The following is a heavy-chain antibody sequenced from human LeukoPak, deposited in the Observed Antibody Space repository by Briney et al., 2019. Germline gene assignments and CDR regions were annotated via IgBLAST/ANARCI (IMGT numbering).Heavy chain of an antibody. V-gene: IGHV1-46*01. CDR2: INPSGGST. CDR1: GYTFTSYY. D-gene: IGHD3-3*01. CDR3: ARAEVSYYDFWSGYLKYYYGMDV. Sequence: ASVIVSCKASGYTFTSYYMHWVRQAPGQGLDWMGIINPSGGSTSYAQKFPGRVTMTRDTSTSTVYMELSSLRSEDTAVYYCARAEVSYYDFWSGYLKYYYGMDVWGQGTTVTVSS. J-gene: IGHJ6*02.